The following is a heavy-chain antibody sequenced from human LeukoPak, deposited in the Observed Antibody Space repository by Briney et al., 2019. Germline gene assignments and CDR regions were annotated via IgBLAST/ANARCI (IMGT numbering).Heavy chain of an antibody. CDR1: GFTFTSYA. J-gene: IGHJ4*02. CDR3: AKESPHFDY. Sequence: GGSLRLSCAASGFTFTSYAMSWVRQAPGKGLAWVSTISGSGDTTYYAGSVKGRFTISRDNSKNTLYLQMNSLRAEDTAIYYCAKESPHFDYWGQGTPVTVSS. CDR2: ISGSGDTT. V-gene: IGHV3-23*01.